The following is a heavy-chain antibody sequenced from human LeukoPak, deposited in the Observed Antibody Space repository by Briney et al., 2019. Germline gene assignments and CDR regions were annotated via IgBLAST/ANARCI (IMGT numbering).Heavy chain of an antibody. Sequence: SETLSLTCTVSGGSISGSSYYWGWIRQPPGKGLEWIGSIYYSGSTYYNPSLKSRVTISVDTSKNQFSLRLNSVTAADTAVYYCARSRAFNSGAFDPWGQGSLVTVSS. CDR2: IYYSGST. CDR3: ARSRAFNSGAFDP. D-gene: IGHD1-26*01. CDR1: GGSISGSSYY. V-gene: IGHV4-39*07. J-gene: IGHJ5*02.